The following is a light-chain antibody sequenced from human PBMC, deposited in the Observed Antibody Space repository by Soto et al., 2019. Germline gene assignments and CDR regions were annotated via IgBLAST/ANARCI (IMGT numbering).Light chain of an antibody. J-gene: IGKJ1*01. Sequence: DIQMTQSPSTLSASIGDRVTITCRASQSISNWLAWLQQKPGKAPKVLIYAASTLQSGVPSRFSGSGSGTDFTLTINYLQSEDFATYYCQQYYSYPRAFGQGTKVDIK. V-gene: IGKV1-5*01. CDR1: QSISNW. CDR2: AAS. CDR3: QQYYSYPRA.